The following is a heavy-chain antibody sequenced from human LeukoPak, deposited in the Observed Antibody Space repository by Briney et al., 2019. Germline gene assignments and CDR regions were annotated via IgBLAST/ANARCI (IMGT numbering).Heavy chain of an antibody. CDR3: ARQKQSHGNFDY. V-gene: IGHV3-13*01. J-gene: IGHJ4*02. CDR1: GFTFSSYA. D-gene: IGHD1-26*01. CDR2: LGIAGDT. Sequence: PGGPLRLSCAASGFTFSSYAMHWVRQPIGKGLEWVSALGIAGDTFYPGSVKGRFTISRENAKNSLYLQMNSLRAEDTAMYYCARQKQSHGNFDYWGQGTLVTVSS.